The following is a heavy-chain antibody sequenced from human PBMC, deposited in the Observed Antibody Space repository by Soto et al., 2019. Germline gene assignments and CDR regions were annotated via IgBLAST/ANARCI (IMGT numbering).Heavy chain of an antibody. D-gene: IGHD2-15*01. Sequence: ASVKVSCKASGYTFTRYNAHWVRQAPGQGLERMAIINPSGGTTYYVQKFEGRVTLTTDTSTSTVYMELSSLRSDDTAVYYCARVRGGGSEYFFDYWGQGTLVTVSS. J-gene: IGHJ4*02. CDR1: GYTFTRYN. CDR2: INPSGGTT. CDR3: ARVRGGGSEYFFDY. V-gene: IGHV1-46*01.